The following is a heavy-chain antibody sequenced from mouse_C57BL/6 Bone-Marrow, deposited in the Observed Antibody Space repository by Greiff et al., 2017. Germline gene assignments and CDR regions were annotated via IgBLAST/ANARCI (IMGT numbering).Heavy chain of an antibody. CDR1: GYTFTSYW. Sequence: QVQLQQPGAELVKPGASVKLSCKASGYTFTSYWMHWVKQKPGQGLEWIGMIHPNSGSTNYKEKVKSKATLTVDKSTSTAYMQLRSLTSEDAAVYYYASGDWDYFDYWGQGTALTVTS. CDR3: ASGDWDYFDY. CDR2: IHPNSGST. J-gene: IGHJ2*01. V-gene: IGHV1-64*01. D-gene: IGHD4-1*01.